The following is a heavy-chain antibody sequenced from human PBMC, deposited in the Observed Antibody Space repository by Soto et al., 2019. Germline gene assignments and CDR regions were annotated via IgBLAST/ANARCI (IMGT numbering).Heavy chain of an antibody. CDR2: ISYDGSKK. J-gene: IGHJ4*02. CDR1: GFTFSSYA. CDR3: ARDNAPVAGTSLPGY. Sequence: TGGSLRLSCAASGFTFSSYAMHWVRQVPGKGLEWVTLISYDGSKKFYADSVKGRFTISRDQSKNTLYLQMNSLRAEDTASYYCARDNAPVAGTSLPGYWGQGTLVTVS. D-gene: IGHD6-19*01. V-gene: IGHV3-30*01.